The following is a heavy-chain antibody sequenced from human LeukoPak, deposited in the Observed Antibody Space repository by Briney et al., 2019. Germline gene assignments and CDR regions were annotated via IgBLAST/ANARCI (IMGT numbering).Heavy chain of an antibody. J-gene: IGHJ5*02. CDR3: ARGLGPGNWFDP. D-gene: IGHD3-10*01. Sequence: PSETLSLTCTVSGYSISSGYYWGWIRQPPGKGLEWIGSIYHSGSTFYNPSLKSQVTISVDTSKNQFSLKLSSVTAADTAMFYCARGLGPGNWFDPWGQGTLVTVSS. CDR1: GYSISSGYY. CDR2: IYHSGST. V-gene: IGHV4-38-2*02.